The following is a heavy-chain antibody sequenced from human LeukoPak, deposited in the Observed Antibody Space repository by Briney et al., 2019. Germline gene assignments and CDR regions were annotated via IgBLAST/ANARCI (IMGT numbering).Heavy chain of an antibody. Sequence: GVSVKVSCKASGYTFTNYYTHWVRQAPGQGLGWMGIINPSGGSTSYAQKFQGRVTMTTDTSTSTVYMELSSLRSGDTAVYYCARDPGYSGYLFDYWGQGTLVTVSS. V-gene: IGHV1-46*01. CDR3: ARDPGYSGYLFDY. J-gene: IGHJ4*02. CDR2: INPSGGST. D-gene: IGHD5-12*01. CDR1: GYTFTNYY.